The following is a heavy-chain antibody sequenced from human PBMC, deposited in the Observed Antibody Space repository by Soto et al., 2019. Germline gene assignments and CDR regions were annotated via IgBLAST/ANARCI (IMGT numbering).Heavy chain of an antibody. Sequence: ASVKVSCKASGYTFINYGISWVRQAPGQGLEWMGWINTYSGNTNHAQKLQGRVTMTTDTSTSTAYMELRSLRSDDTAGYYCARGVGSGTYYNQYNWFDPWGQGTLVTVSS. CDR1: GYTFINYG. CDR2: INTYSGNT. D-gene: IGHD3-10*01. CDR3: ARGVGSGTYYNQYNWFDP. V-gene: IGHV1-18*01. J-gene: IGHJ5*02.